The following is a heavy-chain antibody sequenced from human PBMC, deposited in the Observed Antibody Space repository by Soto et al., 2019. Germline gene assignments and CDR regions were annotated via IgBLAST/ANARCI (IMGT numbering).Heavy chain of an antibody. CDR1: GFTFSSYG. CDR3: ARDRNIVVVTAISGFDY. Sequence: GGSLRLSCAASGFTFSSYGMHWVRQAPGKGLEWVAVIWYDGSNKYYADSVKGRFTISRDNSKNTRYLQMNSLRAEDTAVYYCARDRNIVVVTAISGFDYWGQGTLVTVSS. D-gene: IGHD2-21*02. J-gene: IGHJ4*02. CDR2: IWYDGSNK. V-gene: IGHV3-33*01.